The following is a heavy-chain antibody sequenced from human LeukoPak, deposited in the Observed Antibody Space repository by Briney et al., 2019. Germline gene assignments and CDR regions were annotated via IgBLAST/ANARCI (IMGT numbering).Heavy chain of an antibody. Sequence: SVKVSCKASGGTFSSYAISWVRQAPGQGLEWMGGIIPIFGTANYAQKFQGRVTITADKSTSTAYMELSSLRSEDTAVYYCARERISTPDYGDYAVDYWGQGTLVTVSS. CDR2: IIPIFGTA. J-gene: IGHJ4*02. V-gene: IGHV1-69*06. CDR1: GGTFSSYA. D-gene: IGHD4-17*01. CDR3: ARERISTPDYGDYAVDY.